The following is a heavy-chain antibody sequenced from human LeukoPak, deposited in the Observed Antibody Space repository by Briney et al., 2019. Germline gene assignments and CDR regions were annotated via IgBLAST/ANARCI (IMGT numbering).Heavy chain of an antibody. D-gene: IGHD3-9*01. V-gene: IGHV4-34*01. CDR1: GGSFSGYY. CDR2: INHSGST. Sequence: PSETLSLTCAVYGGSFSGYYWSWIRQPPGKGLEWIGEINHSGSTNYNPSLKSRVTISVDTSKNQFSLKLSSVTAADTAVYYCARGGGLRYFDWLLDYWGQGTLVTVSS. CDR3: ARGGGLRYFDWLLDY. J-gene: IGHJ4*02.